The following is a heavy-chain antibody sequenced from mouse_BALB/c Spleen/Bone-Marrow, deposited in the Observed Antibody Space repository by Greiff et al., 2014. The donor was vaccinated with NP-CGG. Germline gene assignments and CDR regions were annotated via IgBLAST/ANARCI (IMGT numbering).Heavy chain of an antibody. D-gene: IGHD2-1*01. CDR2: IDPAKGNT. CDR1: GFNIKDSY. CDR3: ARNYPFAY. J-gene: IGHJ3*01. Sequence: EVQLVESGAELVKPGASVKLSCTASGFNIKDSYLHWVKQRPEQGLDWIGRIDPAKGNTNYDPKFQGKATITADTYSNTAYLQLSSLTSEDTAVYFCARNYPFAYWGQGTLVTVSA. V-gene: IGHV14-3*02.